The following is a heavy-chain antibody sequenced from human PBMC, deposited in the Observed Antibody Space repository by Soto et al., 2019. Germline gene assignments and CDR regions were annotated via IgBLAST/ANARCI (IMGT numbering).Heavy chain of an antibody. V-gene: IGHV3-73*01. CDR2: IRNKANNYAT. J-gene: IGHJ4*02. Sequence: PVGSLRLSCAPTGFTFSTSAMHWVRQVSGKGLEWIARIRNKANNYATTYAPSVKGRFTISRDDSENTVYLHMNSLKIEDTAIYYCARQIYGGNSWGQGTLVAVSS. CDR1: GFTFSTSA. CDR3: ARQIYGGNS. D-gene: IGHD2-21*02.